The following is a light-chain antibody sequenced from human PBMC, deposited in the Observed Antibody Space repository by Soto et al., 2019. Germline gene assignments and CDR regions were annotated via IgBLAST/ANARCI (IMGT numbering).Light chain of an antibody. J-gene: IGKJ1*01. CDR1: QSVSSN. Sequence: DIVMTQSPATLSVSPGERATLSCRASQSVSSNLAWYQQKPGQAPRLLIYGASTRATGIPARFSGSGSGPEYTHPVSIQQTEELENYSYQQNNNWPPETFGQGTKVQIK. V-gene: IGKV3-15*01. CDR3: QQNNNWPPET. CDR2: GAS.